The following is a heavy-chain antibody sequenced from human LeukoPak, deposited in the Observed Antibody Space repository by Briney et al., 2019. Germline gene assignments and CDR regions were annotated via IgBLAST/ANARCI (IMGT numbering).Heavy chain of an antibody. CDR3: ASHSSGWYGPFSFLSYFDY. CDR1: GFTFSSYW. D-gene: IGHD6-19*01. V-gene: IGHV3-7*01. Sequence: GGSLRLSCAASGFTFSSYWMSWVRQAPGKGLEWVANIKKDGSEKYYVDSVKGRFTISRDNAKNSLYLQMNSLRAEDTAVYYCASHSSGWYGPFSFLSYFDYWGQGTLVTVSS. CDR2: IKKDGSEK. J-gene: IGHJ4*02.